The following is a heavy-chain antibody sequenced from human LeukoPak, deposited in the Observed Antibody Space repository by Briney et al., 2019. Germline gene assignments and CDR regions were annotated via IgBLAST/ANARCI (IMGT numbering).Heavy chain of an antibody. CDR3: ARGADGVSSNSRGWFDP. V-gene: IGHV3-21*01. Sequence: SGGSLRLSCAASGFTFNRYNMNWVRRAPGKGLEWVSSISTSSSYIYYADSVRGRFTISRDNAKNSLYLQMNSLRAEDTAVYSCARGADGVSSNSRGWFDPWGQGTLVTVSS. CDR2: ISTSSSYI. CDR1: GFTFNRYN. D-gene: IGHD2-15*01. J-gene: IGHJ5*02.